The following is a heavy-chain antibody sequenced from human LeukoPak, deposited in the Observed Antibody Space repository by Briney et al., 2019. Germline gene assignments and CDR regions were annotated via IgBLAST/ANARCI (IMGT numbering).Heavy chain of an antibody. CDR3: ARDWGGQLPIPYYYYYMDV. CDR1: GGSISSYY. CDR2: IYTSGST. Sequence: SETLSLTCTVSGGSISSYYWSWIRQPAGKGLEWIGRIYTSGSTNYNPSLKSRVTMSVDTSKNQFSLKLSSVTAADTAVYYCARDWGGQLPIPYYYYYMDVWGKGTTVTVSS. J-gene: IGHJ6*03. V-gene: IGHV4-4*07. D-gene: IGHD2-2*01.